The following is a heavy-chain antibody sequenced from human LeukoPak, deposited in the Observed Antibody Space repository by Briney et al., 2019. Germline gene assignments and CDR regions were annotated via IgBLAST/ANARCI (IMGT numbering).Heavy chain of an antibody. D-gene: IGHD4-17*01. CDR3: ARDQAVTTSALFDY. CDR1: GFTFSSYA. Sequence: GGSLRLSCAASGFTFSSYAMHWVRQAPGKGLEWVAVISYDGSNKYYADSVKGRFTISRDNSKNTLYLQMNSLRAEDTAVYYCARDQAVTTSALFDYWGQGTLVTASS. CDR2: ISYDGSNK. V-gene: IGHV3-30-3*01. J-gene: IGHJ4*02.